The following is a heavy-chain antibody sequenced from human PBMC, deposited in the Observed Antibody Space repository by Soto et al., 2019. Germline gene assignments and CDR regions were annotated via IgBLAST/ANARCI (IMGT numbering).Heavy chain of an antibody. CDR2: IQTKTGGGTA. D-gene: IGHD4-17*01. CDR3: ATDYGLAFQI. V-gene: IGHV3-15*01. Sequence: EVKLVASGGVLVKPGVSLRLSCAGSGLSFSDVKMTWVRPLPGKGLEWVGRIQTKTGGGTADYPAAVRGRFTISRDDLKNTLYLQLNSLKTEDTAVYYCATDYGLAFQIWGQGTTVTVSS. CDR1: GLSFSDVK. J-gene: IGHJ3*02.